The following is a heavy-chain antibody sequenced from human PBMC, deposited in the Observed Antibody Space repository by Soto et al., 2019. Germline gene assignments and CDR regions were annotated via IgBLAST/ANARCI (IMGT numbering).Heavy chain of an antibody. Sequence: GGSLRLSCAASGFTFSSYWMHWVRQAPEKGLMWVSHINSDGSSTTYADSVKGRFTISRDNSKNTLYLQMNSLRAEDTAVYYCAKDQGSGWYYYYGMDVWGQGTTVTVSS. J-gene: IGHJ6*02. CDR1: GFTFSSYW. CDR2: INSDGSST. D-gene: IGHD6-19*01. V-gene: IGHV3-74*01. CDR3: AKDQGSGWYYYYGMDV.